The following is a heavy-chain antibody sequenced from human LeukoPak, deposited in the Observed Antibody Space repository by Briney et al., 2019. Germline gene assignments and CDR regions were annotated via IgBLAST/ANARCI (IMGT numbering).Heavy chain of an antibody. J-gene: IGHJ4*02. CDR1: GFTFTNAW. Sequence: PGGSLRLSCAASGFTFTNAWMTWVRQVPGKGLEWVGRVRSKTDGGTTDYAAPVKGRFTISRDDSKNTLYLQMNSLKIEDTAIYYCTTAPYCYDSSGSNYWGQGTLVTVSS. CDR2: VRSKTDGGTT. CDR3: TTAPYCYDSSGSNY. D-gene: IGHD3-22*01. V-gene: IGHV3-15*01.